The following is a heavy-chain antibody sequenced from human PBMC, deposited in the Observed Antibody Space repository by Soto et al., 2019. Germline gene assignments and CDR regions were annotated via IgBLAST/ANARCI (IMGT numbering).Heavy chain of an antibody. Sequence: SETLSLTCTVSGGSISSGGYYWNWIRQPPGKGLEWIGYIYYSGSTNYNPSLKSRVTISVDTSKNQISLKLTSVTAADTAVYYCARDLWGYCGTDCYPMDVWGQGTTVTVSS. CDR2: IYYSGST. CDR3: ARDLWGYCGTDCYPMDV. CDR1: GGSISSGGYY. D-gene: IGHD2-21*02. J-gene: IGHJ6*02. V-gene: IGHV4-61*08.